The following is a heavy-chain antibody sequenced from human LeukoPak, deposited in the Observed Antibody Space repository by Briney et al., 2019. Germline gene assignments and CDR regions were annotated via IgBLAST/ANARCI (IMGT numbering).Heavy chain of an antibody. D-gene: IGHD3-9*01. J-gene: IGHJ4*02. CDR1: GYTFSSYY. Sequence: GASVKVSCKASGYTFSSYYIQWVRQAPGQGLEWMGTINPNGGITTYAQKFQGTITMTRDTSTSTVYMELNSLRSEDTAMYYCARVGRVGRYFDWLMIWGQGTQVTVSS. CDR2: INPNGGIT. CDR3: ARVGRVGRYFDWLMI. V-gene: IGHV1-46*01.